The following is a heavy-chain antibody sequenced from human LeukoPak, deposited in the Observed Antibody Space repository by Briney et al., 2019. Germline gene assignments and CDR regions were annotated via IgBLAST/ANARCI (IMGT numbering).Heavy chain of an antibody. CDR3: ARRHYDILTGYPLWAFDI. D-gene: IGHD3-9*01. J-gene: IGHJ3*02. Sequence: ASVKVSCKASGYTFTSYDINWVRQATGQGLEWMGWMNPNSGNTGYAQKFQGRVTMTRNTSISTAYMELSSLRSEDTAVYYCARRHYDILTGYPLWAFDIWGQGTMVTVSS. CDR1: GYTFTSYD. V-gene: IGHV1-8*01. CDR2: MNPNSGNT.